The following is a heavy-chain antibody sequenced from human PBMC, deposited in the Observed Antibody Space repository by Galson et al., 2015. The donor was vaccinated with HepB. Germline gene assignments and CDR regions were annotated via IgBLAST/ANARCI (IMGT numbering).Heavy chain of an antibody. D-gene: IGHD1-1*01. Sequence: SLRLSCAASGFTFSSYSMNWVRQAPGEGLEWVSYISSSSSAIYYADSVKGRFTVSRDNAKNSLYLQMNSLRDEDTAVYYCTRARYGDSWGQGTLVTVSS. J-gene: IGHJ4*02. CDR3: TRARYGDS. V-gene: IGHV3-48*02. CDR1: GFTFSSYS. CDR2: ISSSSSAI.